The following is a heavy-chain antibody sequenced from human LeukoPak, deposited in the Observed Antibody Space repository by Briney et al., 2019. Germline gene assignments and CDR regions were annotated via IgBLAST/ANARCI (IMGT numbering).Heavy chain of an antibody. D-gene: IGHD6-13*01. Sequence: ASVKVSCKTSGYTFTDYYLHWVRQDPGQGLEWMRRFSPNSGGTHYALRFQGRVTMTRDTSSNTAYMELTNLRLDDTAVYYCARFLTAYVSNWYNYYYAMDVWGQGTTVTVSS. CDR1: GYTFTDYY. V-gene: IGHV1-2*02. CDR3: ARFLTAYVSNWYNYYYAMDV. J-gene: IGHJ6*02. CDR2: FSPNSGGT.